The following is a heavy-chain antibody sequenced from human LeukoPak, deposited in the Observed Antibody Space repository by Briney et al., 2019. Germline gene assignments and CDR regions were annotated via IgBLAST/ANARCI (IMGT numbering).Heavy chain of an antibody. CDR2: ISGSGGST. D-gene: IGHD3-10*01. V-gene: IGHV3-23*01. Sequence: PGGSLRLSCAASGFTFSSYAMSWVRQAPGKGLEWVSAISGSGGSTYYADSVKGRFTISRGNSKNTLYLQMNSLRAEDTAVYYCADGSGSYYNENWFDPWGQGTLVTVSS. CDR3: ADGSGSYYNENWFDP. J-gene: IGHJ5*02. CDR1: GFTFSSYA.